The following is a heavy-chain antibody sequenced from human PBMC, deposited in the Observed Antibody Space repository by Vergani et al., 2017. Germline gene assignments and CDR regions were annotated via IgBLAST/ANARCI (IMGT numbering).Heavy chain of an antibody. Sequence: QVQLQQWGAGLLKPSETLSLTCAVFGESFSSFYWSWIRQPPGKGLEWIGEINHSGSTNYNPSLKSRVTISVDTSKNQFSLKLSSVTAADTAVYYCARKRGDHQYYYYYYMDVWGKGTTVTVSS. CDR2: INHSGST. D-gene: IGHD3-16*01. CDR3: ARKRGDHQYYYYYYMDV. J-gene: IGHJ6*03. V-gene: IGHV4-34*01. CDR1: GESFSSFY.